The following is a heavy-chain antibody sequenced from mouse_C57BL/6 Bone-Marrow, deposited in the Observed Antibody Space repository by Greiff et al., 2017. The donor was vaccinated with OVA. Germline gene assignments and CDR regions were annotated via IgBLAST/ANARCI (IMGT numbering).Heavy chain of an antibody. CDR1: GYTFTDYY. CDR2: IYPGSGNI. D-gene: IGHD2-2*01. CDR3: ARSKRLRNYFNY. Sequence: VKLVESGAELVRPGASVKLSCKASGYTFTDYYISWVKQRPGQGLEWIARIYPGSGNIYYNEKFKGKATLTAEKSSSTAYMQLSSLTSDDSAVYFWARSKRLRNYFNYWGQGTTLTVSS. J-gene: IGHJ2*01. V-gene: IGHV1-76*01.